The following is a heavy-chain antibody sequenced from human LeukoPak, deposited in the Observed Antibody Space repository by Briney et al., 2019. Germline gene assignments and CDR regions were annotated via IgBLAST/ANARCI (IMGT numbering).Heavy chain of an antibody. D-gene: IGHD3-22*01. Sequence: GASVKVSCKASGYTFTSYDINWVRQAPGQGLEWMGWISAYNGNTNYAQKLQGRVTMTTDTSTSTAYMELRSLRSDDTAVYYCARGDYDSSGYYYVYSLYWGQGTLVTVSS. CDR1: GYTFTSYD. CDR3: ARGDYDSSGYYYVYSLY. CDR2: ISAYNGNT. J-gene: IGHJ4*02. V-gene: IGHV1-18*01.